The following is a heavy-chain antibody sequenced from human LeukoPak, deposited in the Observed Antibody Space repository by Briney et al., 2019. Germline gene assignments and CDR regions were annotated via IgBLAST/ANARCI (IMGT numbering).Heavy chain of an antibody. J-gene: IGHJ4*02. V-gene: IGHV1-2*02. CDR1: GYTFTCYY. CDR2: INPNSGGT. CDR3: ARDQNYYDTWYYFDY. D-gene: IGHD3-22*01. Sequence: ASVKVSCKASGYTFTCYYMHWVRQAPGQGLEWMGWINPNSGGTNYAQKFQGRVTMTRDTSISTAYMELSRLRSDDTAVYYCARDQNYYDTWYYFDYWGQGTLVTVSS.